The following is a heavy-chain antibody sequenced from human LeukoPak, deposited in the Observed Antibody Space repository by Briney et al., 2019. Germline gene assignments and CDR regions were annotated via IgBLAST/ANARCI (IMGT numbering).Heavy chain of an antibody. CDR1: GFTFSNYG. V-gene: IGHV3-33*01. CDR3: ARDSGPLDS. Sequence: GGSLRLSCAASGFTFSNYGMHWVRQAPGKGLEWVAVIWYDGSNKYYADSVKGRFTISRDDSKNTLYLQMDSLRAEDAAVYYCARDSGPLDSWGQGALVTVSS. J-gene: IGHJ4*02. CDR2: IWYDGSNK. D-gene: IGHD1-1*01.